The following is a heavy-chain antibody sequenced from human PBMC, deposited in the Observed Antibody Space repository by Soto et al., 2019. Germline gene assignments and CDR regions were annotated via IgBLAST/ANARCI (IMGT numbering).Heavy chain of an antibody. D-gene: IGHD6-19*01. CDR1: GFTFSSYA. V-gene: IGHV3-23*01. Sequence: EVQLLESGGGLVQPGGSLRLSCAASGFTFSSYAMSWVRQAPGKGLEWVSAISGSGGSTYYADSVKGRFTISRDNSKNPLYLQMNSLRDEDTAVYYCAKDQVEEGSGWYWVYCDYWGQGTLVTVSS. CDR2: ISGSGGST. CDR3: AKDQVEEGSGWYWVYCDY. J-gene: IGHJ4*02.